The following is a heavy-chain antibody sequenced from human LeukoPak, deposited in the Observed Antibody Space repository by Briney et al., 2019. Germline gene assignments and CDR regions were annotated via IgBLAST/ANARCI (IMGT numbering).Heavy chain of an antibody. D-gene: IGHD2-2*01. J-gene: IGHJ5*02. V-gene: IGHV3-23*01. CDR3: ARDDCSSTSCYVGWFDP. Sequence: GGSLRLSCAASGFTFSSYWMSWVRQAPGKGLEWVSAISGSGGSTYYADSVKGRFTISRDNSKNTLYLQMNSLRAEDTAVYYCARDDCSSTSCYVGWFDPWGQGTLVTVSS. CDR2: ISGSGGST. CDR1: GFTFSSYW.